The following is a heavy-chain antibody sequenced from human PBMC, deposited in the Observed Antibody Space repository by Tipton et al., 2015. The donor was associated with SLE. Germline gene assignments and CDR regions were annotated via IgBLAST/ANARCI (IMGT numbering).Heavy chain of an antibody. CDR1: GDSISSGGYY. J-gene: IGHJ6*02. D-gene: IGHD3-10*01. Sequence: TLSLTCSVSGDSISSGGYYWTWIRQHPGRGLEWIGHIYNSVSANYNPSLKSRITISGDTSQNQFSLNLTAVTAADTAVYYCARGGFREPDYFYYGMDVWGQGTTVTVSS. V-gene: IGHV4-31*03. CDR3: ARGGFREPDYFYYGMDV. CDR2: IYNSVSA.